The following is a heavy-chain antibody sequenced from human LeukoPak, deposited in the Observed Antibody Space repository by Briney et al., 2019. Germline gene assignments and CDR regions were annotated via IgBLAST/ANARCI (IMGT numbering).Heavy chain of an antibody. CDR3: ARVGPYSSSWYYFDY. Sequence: GRSLRLSCAASGFTFSSYGMHWVRQAPGKGLEWAAVVSYDGHTKFYADSVKGRFTISRDNSENTLSLQMNSLRAEDTAVYYCARVGPYSSSWYYFDYWGQGTLVTVSA. CDR2: VSYDGHTK. CDR1: GFTFSSYG. D-gene: IGHD6-13*01. V-gene: IGHV3-30*03. J-gene: IGHJ4*02.